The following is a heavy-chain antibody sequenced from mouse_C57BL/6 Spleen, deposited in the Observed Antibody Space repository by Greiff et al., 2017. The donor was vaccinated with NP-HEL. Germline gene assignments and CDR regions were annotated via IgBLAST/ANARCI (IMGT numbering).Heavy chain of an antibody. CDR2: IYPRSGNT. CDR1: GYTFTSYG. J-gene: IGHJ2*01. D-gene: IGHD2-3*01. CDR3: ARKNDGYSDY. V-gene: IGHV1-81*01. Sequence: VQVVESGAELARPGASVKLSCKASGYTFTSYGISWVKQRTGQGLEWIGEIYPRSGNTYYNEKFKGKATLTADKSSSTAYMELRSLTSEDSAVYFCARKNDGYSDYWGQGTTLTVSS.